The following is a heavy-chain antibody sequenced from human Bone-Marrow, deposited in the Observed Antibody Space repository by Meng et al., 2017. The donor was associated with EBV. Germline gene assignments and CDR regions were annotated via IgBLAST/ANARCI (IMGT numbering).Heavy chain of an antibody. CDR2: IYHSGST. D-gene: IGHD6-13*01. Sequence: QVQLMGSGPGLVKPAGNLSLTCAVSGGSISSSNWWTWVCQPPGKGLEWIGEIYHSGSTNYNPSLKSRVTISVDKSKNQFSLKLSSVTAADTAVYYCASGSTAAGTDYWGQGTLVTVSS. CDR1: GGSISSSNW. V-gene: IGHV4-4*02. CDR3: ASGSTAAGTDY. J-gene: IGHJ4*02.